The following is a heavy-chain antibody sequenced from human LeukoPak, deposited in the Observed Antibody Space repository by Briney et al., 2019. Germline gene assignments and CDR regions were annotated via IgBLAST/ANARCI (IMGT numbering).Heavy chain of an antibody. J-gene: IGHJ4*02. V-gene: IGHV1-69*04. CDR2: IIPILGIA. CDR3: AXXXXXXXSGGSCQGYYYYFDY. Sequence: SVNVSCKASGGTFSSYAISWVRQAPGQGLEWMGRIIPILGIANYAQKFQGRVTITADKSTSTAYMELSSLRSEDTGVYYCAXXXXXXXSGGSCQGYYYYFDYWGQGTLVTVSS. D-gene: IGHD2-15*01. CDR1: GGTFSSYA.